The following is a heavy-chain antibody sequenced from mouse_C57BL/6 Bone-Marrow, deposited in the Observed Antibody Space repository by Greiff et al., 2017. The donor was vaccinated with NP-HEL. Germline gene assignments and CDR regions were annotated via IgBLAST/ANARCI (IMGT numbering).Heavy chain of an antibody. J-gene: IGHJ3*01. CDR3: ASRDGNYVLAY. CDR2: INPGSGGT. Sequence: QVQLKESGAELVRPGTSVKVSCKASGYAFTNYLIEWVKQRPGQGLEWIGVINPGSGGTNYNEKFKGKATLTADKSSSTAYMQLSSLTSEDSAVYFCASRDGNYVLAYWGQGTLVTVSA. CDR1: GYAFTNYL. D-gene: IGHD2-1*01. V-gene: IGHV1-54*01.